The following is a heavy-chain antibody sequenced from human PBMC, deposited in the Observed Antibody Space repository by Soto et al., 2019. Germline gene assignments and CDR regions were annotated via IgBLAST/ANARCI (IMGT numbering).Heavy chain of an antibody. Sequence: QINLKESGPTLVKPTQTLTLTCNFSGLSLSTSGVGVGWIRQAPGKALEWLALIYWDDDKRYSASLKSRLTIPKDASQNQVDRTTTNMAPVDTAAYYGAHGNGYPSYFDCWGQGPLVTFSS. V-gene: IGHV2-5*02. J-gene: IGHJ4*02. D-gene: IGHD3-3*01. CDR1: GLSLSTSGVG. CDR2: IYWDDDK. CDR3: AHGNGYPSYFDC.